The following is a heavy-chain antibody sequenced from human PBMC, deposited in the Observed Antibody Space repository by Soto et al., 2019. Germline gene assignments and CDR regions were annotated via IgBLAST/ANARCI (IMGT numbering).Heavy chain of an antibody. CDR3: ASWSPSRKFDY. V-gene: IGHV1-69*02. D-gene: IGHD3-3*01. Sequence: ASVKVSCKASGGTFSSYTISWVRQAPGQGLEWMGRIIPILGIANYAQKFQGRVTITADKSTSTAYMELSSLRSEDTAVYYCASWSPSRKFDYWGQGTLVTVSS. CDR2: IIPILGIA. CDR1: GGTFSSYT. J-gene: IGHJ4*02.